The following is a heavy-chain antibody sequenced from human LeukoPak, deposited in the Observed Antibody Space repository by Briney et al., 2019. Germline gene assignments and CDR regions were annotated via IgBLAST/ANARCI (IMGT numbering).Heavy chain of an antibody. CDR1: GGSISSGSYY. CDR2: IYTSGST. J-gene: IGHJ6*02. V-gene: IGHV4-61*02. D-gene: IGHD2-15*01. CDR3: ARVQSEVVVAATRSYYYYGMDV. Sequence: PSQTLSLTCTVSGGSISSGSYYWSWIRQPAGKGLEWIGRIYTSGSTSYNPSLKSRVTISVDTSKNQFSLKLSSVTAADTAAYYCARVQSEVVVAATRSYYYYGMDVWGQGTTVTVSS.